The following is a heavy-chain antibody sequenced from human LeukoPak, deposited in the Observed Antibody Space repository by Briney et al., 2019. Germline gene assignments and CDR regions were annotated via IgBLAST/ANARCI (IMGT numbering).Heavy chain of an antibody. CDR3: AKMYSSSWYYFDY. CDR2: ISGSGSST. D-gene: IGHD6-13*01. Sequence: XLRLSXXXXXXXFSSXAMSWVRQAPGKGLEWVSTISGSGSSTYYADSVKGRFTISRDNSKNTLYLQMNSLRAEDTAVYYCAKMYSSSWYYFDYWGQGTLVTVSS. CDR1: XXXFSSXA. V-gene: IGHV3-23*01. J-gene: IGHJ4*02.